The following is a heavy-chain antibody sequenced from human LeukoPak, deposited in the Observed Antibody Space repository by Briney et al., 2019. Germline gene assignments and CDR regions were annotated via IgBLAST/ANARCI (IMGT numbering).Heavy chain of an antibody. D-gene: IGHD3-22*01. V-gene: IGHV1-69*13. Sequence: GASVKVSCKASGGTFSSYAISWVRQAPGQGLEWMGGIIPIFGTANYAQKFQGRVTITADESTSTAYMELSSLRSEDTAVYYCARDRGAHYDSRNSNWFDPWGQGTLVTVSS. CDR1: GGTFSSYA. J-gene: IGHJ5*02. CDR2: IIPIFGTA. CDR3: ARDRGAHYDSRNSNWFDP.